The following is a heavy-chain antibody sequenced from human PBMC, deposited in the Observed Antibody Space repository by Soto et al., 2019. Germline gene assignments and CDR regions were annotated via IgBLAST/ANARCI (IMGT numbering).Heavy chain of an antibody. CDR1: GYSISSGEY. D-gene: IGHD2-2*02. CDR2: IYHNGRT. V-gene: IGHV4-38-2*02. Sequence: KSSETLSLTCGVSGYSISSGEYWGWIRQSPGKGLEFIGSIYHNGRTHYNPSLKSRVSMSIDTSKDQFSLKMSSVTAADTAVYYCARDPPPDIPGPFDFWGQGTLVTVSS. CDR3: ARDPPPDIPGPFDF. J-gene: IGHJ4*02.